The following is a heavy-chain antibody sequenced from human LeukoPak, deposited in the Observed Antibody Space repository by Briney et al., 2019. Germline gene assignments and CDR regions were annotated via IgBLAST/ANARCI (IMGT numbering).Heavy chain of an antibody. Sequence: GGSLRLSCAASGFTFSSYAMSWVRQAPGKGLEWVSAISGSGGSTYYADSVKGRFTISRDNSKNTLYLQMNSLRAEDTAVYYCAKVARFLEWLNRSVYYMDVWGKGTTVTVSS. CDR2: ISGSGGST. D-gene: IGHD3-3*01. V-gene: IGHV3-23*01. CDR1: GFTFSSYA. J-gene: IGHJ6*03. CDR3: AKVARFLEWLNRSVYYMDV.